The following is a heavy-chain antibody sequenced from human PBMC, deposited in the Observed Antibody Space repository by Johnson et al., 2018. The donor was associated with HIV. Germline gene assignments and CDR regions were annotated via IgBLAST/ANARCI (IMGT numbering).Heavy chain of an antibody. J-gene: IGHJ3*02. D-gene: IGHD6-19*01. CDR2: ISYDGSNK. CDR1: GFTFSSYA. CDR3: ARDEGSAWTFDAFDI. V-gene: IGHV3-30-3*01. Sequence: QVQLVESGGGLVQPGGSLRLSCAASGFTFSSYAMHWVRQAPGKGLEWVAVISYDGSNKYYADSVKGRFTISRDNSKNTLYLQMNSLRAEDTAVYYCARDEGSAWTFDAFDIWGQGTMVAVSS.